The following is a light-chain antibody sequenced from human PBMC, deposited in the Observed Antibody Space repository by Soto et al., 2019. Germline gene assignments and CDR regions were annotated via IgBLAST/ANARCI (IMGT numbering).Light chain of an antibody. CDR2: GNT. CDR3: QSWDTSLSGAV. V-gene: IGLV1-40*01. CDR1: SSNIGAGYD. Sequence: QSVLTQPPSVSGAPGQRVTISCTGSSSNIGAGYDVNWYQQLPGTAPKLLICGNTNRPSGVPDRFSGSKSGTSGSLAISGLQTEDEAEYYCQSWDTSLSGAVFGGGTKLTVL. J-gene: IGLJ2*01.